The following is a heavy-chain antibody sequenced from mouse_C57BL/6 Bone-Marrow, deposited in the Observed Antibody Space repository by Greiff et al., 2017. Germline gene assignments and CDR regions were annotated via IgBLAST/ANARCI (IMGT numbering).Heavy chain of an antibody. D-gene: IGHD2-1*01. CDR1: GYTFTGYW. CDR3: ARGEVYSGGLTWFAY. V-gene: IGHV1-9*01. J-gene: IGHJ3*01. CDR2: ILPGSGST. Sequence: VQLVESGAELMKPGASVKLSCKATGYTFTGYWIEWVKQRPGHGLEWIGEILPGSGSTNYNEKFKGKATFTADKSSNTAYMKLSSLTTEDSAIYYCARGEVYSGGLTWFAYWGQGTLVTVSA.